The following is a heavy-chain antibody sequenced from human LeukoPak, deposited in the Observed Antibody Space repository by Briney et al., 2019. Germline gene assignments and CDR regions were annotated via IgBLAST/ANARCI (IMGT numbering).Heavy chain of an antibody. Sequence: ASVKVSCKASGYTFTGYYMHWVRQAPGQGLEWMGWINPNSGGTNYAQKFQGRVTMIRDTSISTAYMELSRLRSDDTAVYYCARDPGRYSSSWLPAVPYDYWGQGTPVTVSS. J-gene: IGHJ4*02. CDR3: ARDPGRYSSSWLPAVPYDY. CDR2: INPNSGGT. CDR1: GYTFTGYY. D-gene: IGHD6-13*01. V-gene: IGHV1-2*02.